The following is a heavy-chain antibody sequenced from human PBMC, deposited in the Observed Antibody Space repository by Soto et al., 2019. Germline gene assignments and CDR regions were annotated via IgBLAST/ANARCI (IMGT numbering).Heavy chain of an antibody. CDR2: IFPSDSGT. D-gene: IGHD3-22*01. CDR1: GDKFTSSW. V-gene: IGHV5-51*01. J-gene: IGHJ5*02. CDR3: ARRGKSGYFNWFDP. Sequence: GESLKVSCRTSGDKFTSSWIAWVRQMPGKGLEWMGIIFPSDSGTRYSPSFQGQVTISADRATSTVFLQWASLKASDTAVYFCARRGKSGYFNWFDPWGQGTLVTVSS.